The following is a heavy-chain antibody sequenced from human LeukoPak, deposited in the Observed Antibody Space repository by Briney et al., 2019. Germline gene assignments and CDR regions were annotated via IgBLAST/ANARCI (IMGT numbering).Heavy chain of an antibody. V-gene: IGHV3-74*01. D-gene: IGHD6-6*01. CDR3: ARASSSGYYYYMDV. J-gene: IGHJ6*03. CDR2: INTDGSST. Sequence: PGGSLRLSCAASGFTFSSYWMHWARQAPGKGLVWVSRINTDGSSTSYADSVKGRFTISRDNAKNTLYLQMNSLRAEDTAVYYCARASSSGYYYYMDVWGKGTTVTVSS. CDR1: GFTFSSYW.